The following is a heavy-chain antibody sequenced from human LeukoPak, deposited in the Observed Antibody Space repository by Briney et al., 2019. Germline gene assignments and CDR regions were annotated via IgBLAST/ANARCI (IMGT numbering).Heavy chain of an antibody. CDR1: GFTFSSYS. Sequence: GGSLRLSCAASGFTFSSYSMNWVRQAPEKGLEWVSSISSSDTYIYYADSVKGRFTISRDNAKNSLYLQMNSLRAEDTAVYYCARDGYGYSYGFDYWGQGTLVTVSS. D-gene: IGHD5-18*01. CDR2: ISSSDTYI. V-gene: IGHV3-21*01. J-gene: IGHJ4*02. CDR3: ARDGYGYSYGFDY.